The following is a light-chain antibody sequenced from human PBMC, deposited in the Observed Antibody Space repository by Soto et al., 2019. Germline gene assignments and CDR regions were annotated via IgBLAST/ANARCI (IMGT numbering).Light chain of an antibody. J-gene: IGKJ4*01. CDR2: DTS. CDR3: QQYNHWPRMLS. V-gene: IGKV3-15*01. Sequence: TQSPATLYVSPGERATLSCRASQSLTSNLAWYQQRPGQAPRLLIYDTSTRATDIPARFSGSGSGTEFTLNIASLQSEDFAVYYCQQYNHWPRMLSFGGGTRV. CDR1: QSLTSN.